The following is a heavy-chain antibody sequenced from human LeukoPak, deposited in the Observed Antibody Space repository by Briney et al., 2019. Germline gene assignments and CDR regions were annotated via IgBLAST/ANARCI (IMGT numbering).Heavy chain of an antibody. CDR1: GFTFSSYS. J-gene: IGHJ4*02. CDR2: ISSSSSTI. CDR3: AKAKGIWFGDYFDY. Sequence: GGSLRLSCAASGFTFSSYSMNWVRQAPGKGLEWVSYISSSSSTIYYADSVKGRFTISRDNSKNTLYLQMNSLRAEDTAVYYCAKAKGIWFGDYFDYWGQGTLVTVSS. V-gene: IGHV3-48*01. D-gene: IGHD3-10*01.